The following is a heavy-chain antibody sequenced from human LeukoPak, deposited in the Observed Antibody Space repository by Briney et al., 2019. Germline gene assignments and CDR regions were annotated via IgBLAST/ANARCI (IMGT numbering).Heavy chain of an antibody. CDR3: ARANPHERGDAFDI. CDR1: GYTVTGYY. V-gene: IGHV1-46*01. Sequence: ASVKVSGKASGYTVTGYYMHGVRRAAGQGLEWMGIINPSGGRTSYAQKFQGRVTMTRDTSTSTVYMELSSLRSEDTAVYYCARANPHERGDAFDIWGQGTMVTVSS. CDR2: INPSGGRT. D-gene: IGHD1-1*01. J-gene: IGHJ3*02.